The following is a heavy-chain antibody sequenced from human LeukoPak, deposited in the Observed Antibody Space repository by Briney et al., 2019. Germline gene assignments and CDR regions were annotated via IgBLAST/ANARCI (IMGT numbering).Heavy chain of an antibody. V-gene: IGHV4-61*02. CDR1: GGSISSGSYY. CDR2: IYTSGST. D-gene: IGHD3-22*01. CDR3: ARVAYYDSSRPDYFDY. Sequence: SETLSLTCTVSGGSISSGSYYWSWIRQPAGKGLEWIGRIYTSGSTNYNPSLKSRVTMSVDTSKNQFSLKLSSVTAADTAVYYCARVAYYDSSRPDYFDYWGQGTLVTVSS. J-gene: IGHJ4*02.